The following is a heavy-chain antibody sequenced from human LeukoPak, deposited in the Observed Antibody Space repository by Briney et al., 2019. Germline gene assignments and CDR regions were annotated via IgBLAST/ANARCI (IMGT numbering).Heavy chain of an antibody. Sequence: PSETLSLTCTVSGGSISSSNRWSWVRQPPGKGLEWIGEIYHSGSTNYNPSLKSRVTISVDKSKNQFSLKLSSVTAADTAVYYCARVGCSGGSCYRGFDPWGQGTLVTVSS. D-gene: IGHD2-15*01. J-gene: IGHJ5*02. CDR1: GGSISSSNR. V-gene: IGHV4-4*02. CDR3: ARVGCSGGSCYRGFDP. CDR2: IYHSGST.